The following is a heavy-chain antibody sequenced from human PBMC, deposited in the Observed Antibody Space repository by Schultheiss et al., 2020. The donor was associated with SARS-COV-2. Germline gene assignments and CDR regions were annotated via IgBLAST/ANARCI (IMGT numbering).Heavy chain of an antibody. V-gene: IGHV3-74*01. CDR2: INSDGSST. CDR3: ARDGIWFMLDY. Sequence: GESLKISCAASGFTFSSYWMHWVRQAPGKGLVWVSRINSDGSSTSYADSVKGRFTISRDNSKNTLYLQMNSLRAEDTAVYYCARDGIWFMLDYWGQGTLVTVSS. J-gene: IGHJ4*02. CDR1: GFTFSSYW. D-gene: IGHD2-8*01.